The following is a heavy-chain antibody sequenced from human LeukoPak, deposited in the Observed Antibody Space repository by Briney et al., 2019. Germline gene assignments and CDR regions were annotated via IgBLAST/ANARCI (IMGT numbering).Heavy chain of an antibody. CDR2: ISYDGSNK. Sequence: GGSLRLSCAASGFTFSSYGMHWVRQAPGKGLEWVAVISYDGSNKYYADSVKGRFTISRDNSKNTLYLQMNSLRAEDTAVYYCAKDHTAEYFQHWGQGTLVTVSS. J-gene: IGHJ1*01. V-gene: IGHV3-30*18. CDR1: GFTFSSYG. CDR3: AKDHTAEYFQH.